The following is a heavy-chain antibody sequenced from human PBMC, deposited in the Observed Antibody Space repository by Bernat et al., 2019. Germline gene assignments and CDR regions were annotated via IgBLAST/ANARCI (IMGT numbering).Heavy chain of an antibody. V-gene: IGHV3-33*01. D-gene: IGHD6-19*01. CDR1: GFTFSSYG. CDR3: AREKQWLEYYFDY. Sequence: QVQLVESGGGVVQPGRSLRLSCAASGFTFSSYGMHWVRQAPGKGLEWVAVIWYDGSNKYYADSVKGRFTISRGNSKNTLYLQMNSLRAEDTAVYYCAREKQWLEYYFDYWGQGTLVTVSS. CDR2: IWYDGSNK. J-gene: IGHJ4*02.